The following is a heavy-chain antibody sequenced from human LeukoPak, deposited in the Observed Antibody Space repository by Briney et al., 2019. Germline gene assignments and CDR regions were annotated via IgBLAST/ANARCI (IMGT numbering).Heavy chain of an antibody. CDR1: GYTFTSYG. D-gene: IGHD6-19*01. CDR2: ISAYNGNI. CDR3: ARALAVAGTPGYYYYGMDV. V-gene: IGHV1-18*01. Sequence: ASVKVSCKASGYTFTSYGISWVRQAPGQGLEWMGWISAYNGNINYAQKLQGRVTMTTDTSTSTAYMELRSLRSDDTAVYYCARALAVAGTPGYYYYGMDVWGQGTTVTVSS. J-gene: IGHJ6*02.